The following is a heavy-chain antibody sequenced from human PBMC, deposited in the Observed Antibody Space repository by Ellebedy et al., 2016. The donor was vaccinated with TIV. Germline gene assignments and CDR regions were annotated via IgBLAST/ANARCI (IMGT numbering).Heavy chain of an antibody. D-gene: IGHD2-15*01. CDR1: GFSVTNNY. J-gene: IGHJ6*02. V-gene: IGHV3-53*01. CDR3: AREMVAPGPYDYYYGMDV. Sequence: GESLKISCAASGFSVTNNYMSWVRQAPGQGLEWVSLIYAGGTTNYADSVKGRFTISRDNSQSTVFLQMNSLRVEDTAVYYCAREMVAPGPYDYYYGMDVWGQGTTVTVSS. CDR2: IYAGGTT.